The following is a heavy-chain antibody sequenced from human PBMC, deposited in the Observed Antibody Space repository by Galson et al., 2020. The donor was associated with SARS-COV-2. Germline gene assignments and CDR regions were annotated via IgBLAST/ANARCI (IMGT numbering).Heavy chain of an antibody. J-gene: IGHJ4*02. D-gene: IGHD6-19*01. CDR2: IWPDGSNK. CDR3: ARDLGYSSGWYQNHFDY. CDR1: GFTFSGHG. Sequence: GGSLRLSCAASGFTFSGHGMHWVRQGPGKGLEWVASIWPDGSNKYYADSVKGRFTISRDNSKNTLYLQMNSLRAKDTAVYYCARDLGYSSGWYQNHFDYWGQGTLVTVSS. V-gene: IGHV3-33*01.